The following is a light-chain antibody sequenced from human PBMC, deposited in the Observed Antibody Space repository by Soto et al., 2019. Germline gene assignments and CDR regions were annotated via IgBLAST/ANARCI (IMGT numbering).Light chain of an antibody. Sequence: QSVLTQPPSVSGAPGQTVTISCTGSSSNIGAGYDVHWYQQLPGTAPKLLIYGNSNRPSGVPDRFSGSKSGTSASLAITGLKAEDEADYYCQSYASSLTALFGGGTKLTVL. V-gene: IGLV1-40*01. J-gene: IGLJ3*02. CDR1: SSNIGAGYD. CDR2: GNS. CDR3: QSYASSLTAL.